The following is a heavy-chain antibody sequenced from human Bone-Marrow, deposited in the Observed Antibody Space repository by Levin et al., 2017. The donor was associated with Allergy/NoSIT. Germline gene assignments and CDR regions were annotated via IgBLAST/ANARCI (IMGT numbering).Heavy chain of an antibody. Sequence: GGSLRLSCAASGFTFRNYAMSWVRQAPGKGLEWLSGIRGGGDRTHYADSVKGRFTISRDNSRNTLFLQMNSLRAEDTALYYCAKDRGLYVDTCTIDFWGQGTLVTVSS. CDR1: GFTFRNYA. CDR2: IRGGGDRT. V-gene: IGHV3-23*01. J-gene: IGHJ4*02. CDR3: AKDRGLYVDTCTIDF. D-gene: IGHD2-8*01.